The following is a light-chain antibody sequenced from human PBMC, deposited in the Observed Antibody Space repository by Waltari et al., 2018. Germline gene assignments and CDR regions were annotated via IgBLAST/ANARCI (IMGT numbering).Light chain of an antibody. Sequence: EIVMTQSPATLSVSQGDRATLSCRASQSVSSNLAWYQQTPGQAPSLLIYGASTSATGIPARFSGIGSGTEFTLTISSLQSEDFAVYYCQQYNNWPPTFGPGTKVDIK. J-gene: IGKJ3*01. CDR2: GAS. V-gene: IGKV3-15*01. CDR3: QQYNNWPPT. CDR1: QSVSSN.